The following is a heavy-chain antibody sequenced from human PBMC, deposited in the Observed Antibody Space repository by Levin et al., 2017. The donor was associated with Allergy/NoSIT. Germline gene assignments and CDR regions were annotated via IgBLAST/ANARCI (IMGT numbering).Heavy chain of an antibody. V-gene: IGHV3-9*01. Sequence: SLKISCAASGFTFDDYAMHWVRQAPGKGLEWVSGISWNSGSIGYADSVKGRFTISRDNAKNSLYLQMNSLRAEDTALYYCAKDDYGDLRGYFDYWGQGTLVTVSS. J-gene: IGHJ4*02. CDR3: AKDDYGDLRGYFDY. CDR2: ISWNSGSI. D-gene: IGHD4-17*01. CDR1: GFTFDDYA.